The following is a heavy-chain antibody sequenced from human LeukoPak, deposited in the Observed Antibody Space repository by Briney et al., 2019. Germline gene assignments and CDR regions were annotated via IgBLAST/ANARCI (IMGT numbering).Heavy chain of an antibody. J-gene: IGHJ3*02. CDR1: GYTFTSYY. CDR3: ARILINYFDTSGYSYAFDI. Sequence: ASVKVSCKASGYTFTSYYIHWVRQAPGQGLEWMGMFNPSGGSTNYAQKFQGRVTMTRDTSTSTVYMELSSLRSEDTAVYYCARILINYFDTSGYSYAFDIWGQGTLVTVSS. CDR2: FNPSGGST. V-gene: IGHV1-46*01. D-gene: IGHD3-22*01.